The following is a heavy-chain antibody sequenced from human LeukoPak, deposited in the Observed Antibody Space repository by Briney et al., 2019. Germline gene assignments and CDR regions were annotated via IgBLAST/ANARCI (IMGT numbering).Heavy chain of an antibody. J-gene: IGHJ5*02. CDR3: ATHNTIFGGDDP. CDR2: IFYSGST. D-gene: IGHD3-3*01. Sequence: SETLSLTCIVSGGSIRSRSHNWGWIRQPPGKGLEWLGNIFYSGSTYYNPSLKSRITISVDTSKNQFSLNLTSVTAADTAVYYCATHNTIFGGDDPWGQGPQVTVSS. CDR1: GGSIRSRSHN. V-gene: IGHV4-39*01.